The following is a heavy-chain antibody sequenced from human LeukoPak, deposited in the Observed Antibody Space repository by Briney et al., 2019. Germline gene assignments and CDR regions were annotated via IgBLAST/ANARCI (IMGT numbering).Heavy chain of an antibody. Sequence: GASVKVSCKASGYTFTSYGISWVRQAPGQGPEWMGWISTDTGNTIYEQKFQGRVTMTTDTSTSTAHMELRSLRSDDTAVYYCARGSWDDYWGQGTLVTVSS. CDR2: ISTDTGNT. CDR3: ARGSWDDY. J-gene: IGHJ4*02. CDR1: GYTFTSYG. V-gene: IGHV1-18*01. D-gene: IGHD1-26*01.